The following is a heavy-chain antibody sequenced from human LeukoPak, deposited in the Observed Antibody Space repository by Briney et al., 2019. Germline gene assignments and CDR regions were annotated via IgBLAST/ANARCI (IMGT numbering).Heavy chain of an antibody. CDR3: ARDGSPWDYYYYYMDV. CDR2: ISWNSGSI. V-gene: IGHV3-9*01. Sequence: GGSLRLSCAASGFTFDDYAMHWVRQAPGKGLEWVSGISWNSGSIGYADSVKGRFTISRDNAKNSLYLQMNSLRAEDTAVYYCARDGSPWDYYYYYMDVWGKGTTVTVSS. D-gene: IGHD2-15*01. J-gene: IGHJ6*03. CDR1: GFTFDDYA.